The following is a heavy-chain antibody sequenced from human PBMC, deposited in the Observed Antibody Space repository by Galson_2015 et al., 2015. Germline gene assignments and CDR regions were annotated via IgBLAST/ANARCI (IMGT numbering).Heavy chain of an antibody. CDR3: ARDSPKVGATVGFDY. V-gene: IGHV4-59*01. D-gene: IGHD1-26*01. CDR2: IHYSGST. J-gene: IGHJ4*02. CDR1: GGSISGYY. Sequence: SETLSLTCTVSGGSISGYYWSWIRQPPGGGLEWIGYIHYSGSTSFNPSLGGRVTMSVDTSKNQFSLKLNSVTAADTAVYNCARDSPKVGATVGFDYCGQGTLFTVPS.